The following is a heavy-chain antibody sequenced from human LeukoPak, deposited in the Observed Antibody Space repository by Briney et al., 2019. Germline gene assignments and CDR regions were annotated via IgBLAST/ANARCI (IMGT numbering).Heavy chain of an antibody. D-gene: IGHD5-24*01. CDR1: GFTFSSYD. V-gene: IGHV3-33*01. Sequence: GRSLRLSCAASGFTFSSYDMHWVRQAPGKGLEGVAVICYDGSNKYYADSVKGRFTISRDNSKNTLYLQMNSLRAEDTAVYYCARDRRDGYNAFDYWSQGTLVTVSS. J-gene: IGHJ4*02. CDR2: ICYDGSNK. CDR3: ARDRRDGYNAFDY.